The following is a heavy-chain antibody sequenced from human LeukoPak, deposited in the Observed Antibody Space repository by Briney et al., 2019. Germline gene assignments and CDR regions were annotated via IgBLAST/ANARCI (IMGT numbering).Heavy chain of an antibody. V-gene: IGHV1-18*01. J-gene: IGHJ6*02. Sequence: GASVKVSCKASGYTFTSYGISWVRQAPGQGPEWMGWISAYNGNTNYAQKLQGRVTMTTDTSTSTAYMELRSLRSDDTAVYYCARGVIGAAMVAVYYYYGMDVWGQGTTVTVSS. CDR1: GYTFTSYG. CDR3: ARGVIGAAMVAVYYYYGMDV. CDR2: ISAYNGNT. D-gene: IGHD5-18*01.